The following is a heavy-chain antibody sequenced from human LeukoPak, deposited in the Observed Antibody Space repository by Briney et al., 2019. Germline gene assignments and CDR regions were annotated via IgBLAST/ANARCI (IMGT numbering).Heavy chain of an antibody. D-gene: IGHD2-15*01. CDR2: ISSDGNDK. Sequence: GRSLRLSCAVSGVTFSTCGMHWVRQAPGKGLEWVAVISSDGNDKYYAVSVKGRFTISRDNSKNTLYLQMNSLRAEDTAVYYCAKAGRDCSGASCYNYGMDVWGQGTTVTVSS. CDR1: GVTFSTCG. J-gene: IGHJ6*02. CDR3: AKAGRDCSGASCYNYGMDV. V-gene: IGHV3-30*18.